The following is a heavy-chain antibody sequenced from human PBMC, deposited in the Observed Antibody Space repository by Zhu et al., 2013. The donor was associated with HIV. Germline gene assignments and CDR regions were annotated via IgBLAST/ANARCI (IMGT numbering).Heavy chain of an antibody. CDR2: IIPIFGTA. CDR3: ARGGQPRPRHNWFDP. D-gene: IGHD3-16*01. V-gene: IGHV1-69*01. Sequence: QVQLVQSGAEVKKPGSSVKVSCKASGGTAITWVRQAPGQGLEWMGGIIPIFGTANYAQKFQGRVTIIADESTSTVYMELSSLRSEDTAVYYCARGGQPRPRHNWFDPWGQEPWSPSPQ. J-gene: IGHJ5*02. CDR1: GGTA.